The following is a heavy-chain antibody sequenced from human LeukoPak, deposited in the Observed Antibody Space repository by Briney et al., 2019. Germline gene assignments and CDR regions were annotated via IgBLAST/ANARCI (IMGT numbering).Heavy chain of an antibody. J-gene: IGHJ4*02. CDR1: GYTFTGYY. CDR2: INPNSGGT. V-gene: IGHV1-2*02. CDR3: ARDEGIAAAGPDY. Sequence: GASVKVSCKASGYTFTGYYMHWVRQAPGQGLEWMGWINPNSGGTNYAQKFQGRVTMTRDTSISTAYMELSRLRSDDTAVYYCARDEGIAAAGPDYWGQGTLVTVSS. D-gene: IGHD6-13*01.